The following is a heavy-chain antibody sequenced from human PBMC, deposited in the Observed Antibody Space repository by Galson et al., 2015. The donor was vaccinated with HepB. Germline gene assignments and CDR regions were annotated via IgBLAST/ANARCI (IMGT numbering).Heavy chain of an antibody. Sequence: QSGAEVKKPGESLKISCEGSGFSFASHWIGWVRQIPGKGLEWMGRIDPSDSYTDYSPSFRGHVTFSADKSITTAYLQWSSLKASDTAMYYCASRHSYFRSGTWYNVSNYWGQGTLVTVSS. CDR1: GFSFASHW. J-gene: IGHJ4*02. V-gene: IGHV5-10-1*01. CDR3: ASRHSYFRSGTWYNVSNY. CDR2: IDPSDSYT. D-gene: IGHD3-10*01.